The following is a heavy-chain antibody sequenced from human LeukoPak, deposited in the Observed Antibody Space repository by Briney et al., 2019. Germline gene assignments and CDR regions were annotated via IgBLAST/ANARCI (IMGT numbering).Heavy chain of an antibody. J-gene: IGHJ3*02. CDR3: AREWGYSSVWPDAFDI. CDR2: IYDSGST. Sequence: SETLSLTCTVSGGSISRYYWSWIRQPPGKGLEWIGYIYDSGSTKYNPSLKSRVTISLDTSKNHFSLELSSVIAADTAVYYCAREWGYSSVWPDAFDIWGQGTMVTVSS. V-gene: IGHV4-59*01. CDR1: GGSISRYY. D-gene: IGHD6-19*01.